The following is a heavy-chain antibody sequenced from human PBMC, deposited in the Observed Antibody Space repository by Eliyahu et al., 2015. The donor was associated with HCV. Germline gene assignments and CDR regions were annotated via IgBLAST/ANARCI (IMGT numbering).Heavy chain of an antibody. V-gene: IGHV3-48*01. D-gene: IGHD7-27*01. CDR2: ISSSSSTI. Sequence: EVQLVESGGGLVQPGGSLRLSCAASGFTFXSYSMNWVRQAPGKGLEWVSYISSSSSTIYYADSVKGRFTISRDNAKNSLYLQMNSLRAEDTAVYYCARDGDSRSYYYYGMDVWGQGTTVTVSS. CDR1: GFTFXSYS. J-gene: IGHJ6*02. CDR3: ARDGDSRSYYYYGMDV.